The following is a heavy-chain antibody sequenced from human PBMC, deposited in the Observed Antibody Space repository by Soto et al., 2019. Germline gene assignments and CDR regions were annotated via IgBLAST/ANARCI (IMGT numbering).Heavy chain of an antibody. V-gene: IGHV3-33*01. CDR2: IWYDGSNK. CDR3: ARDRQITMVRGVIVYYGMDV. Sequence: PGGSLRLSCAASGFTFSSYGMHWVRQAPGKGLEWVAVIWYDGSNKYYADSVKGRFTISRDNSKNTLYLQMNSLRAEDTAVYYCARDRQITMVRGVIVYYGMDVWGQGTTVTVSS. J-gene: IGHJ6*02. D-gene: IGHD3-10*01. CDR1: GFTFSSYG.